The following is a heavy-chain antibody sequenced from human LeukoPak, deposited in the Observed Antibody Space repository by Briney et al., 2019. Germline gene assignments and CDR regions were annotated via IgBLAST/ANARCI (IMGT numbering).Heavy chain of an antibody. CDR2: IYYSGST. Sequence: SETLSLTCTVSGGSISSSSYYWGWIRQPPGKGLEWIGSIYYSGSTYYNPSLKSRVTISVDTSKNQFSLKLSSVTAADTAVYYCASSSRWELRYYFDYWGQGTLVTVSS. CDR3: ASSSRWELRYYFDY. J-gene: IGHJ4*02. CDR1: GGSISSSSYY. V-gene: IGHV4-39*07. D-gene: IGHD1-26*01.